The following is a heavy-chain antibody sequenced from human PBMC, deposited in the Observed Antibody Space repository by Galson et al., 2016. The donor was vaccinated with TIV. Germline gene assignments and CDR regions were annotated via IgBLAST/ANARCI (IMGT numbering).Heavy chain of an antibody. V-gene: IGHV1-69*06. D-gene: IGHD3-3*01. CDR1: GATFSDYA. CDR3: AWGEGDLKEWLSRPLES. J-gene: IGHJ4*02. Sequence: SVKVSCKASGATFSDYAVSWVRQARGQGLEWMGGILPKVVTEHYAQNFRGRVTMTADKSTSTAYMQLSGLKSEDTAVYYCAWGEGDLKEWLSRPLESWGQGTLVVVSS. CDR2: ILPKVVTE.